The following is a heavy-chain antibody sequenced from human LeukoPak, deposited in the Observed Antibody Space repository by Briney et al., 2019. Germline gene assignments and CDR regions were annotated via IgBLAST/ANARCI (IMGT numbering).Heavy chain of an antibody. CDR3: ARGGRYNSPFGY. CDR2: ISYSGNI. V-gene: IGHV4-59*01. J-gene: IGHJ4*02. CDR1: GGSISSYY. Sequence: SETLSLTCTVSGGSISSYYWNWIRQPPGKGLEWIGYISYSGNINYNPSLKSRVTISVDTSKNQFSLKLSSVTAADTAVYYCARGGRYNSPFGYWGQGTLVTVSS. D-gene: IGHD5-24*01.